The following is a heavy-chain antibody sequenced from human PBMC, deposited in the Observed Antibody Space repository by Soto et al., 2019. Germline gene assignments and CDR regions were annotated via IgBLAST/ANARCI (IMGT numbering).Heavy chain of an antibody. CDR1: DYNFATYW. CDR2: IKPGDSDT. V-gene: IGHV5-51*01. Sequence: GESLKISCEGSDYNFATYWVAWVRQMPGAGLEWVGMIKPGDSDTRYSPSFQGRVTISADKSTNTAFLKWRSLKASDTAIYFCARRYCRSGDCYSDYWGQGALVTGSS. D-gene: IGHD2-21*01. CDR3: ARRYCRSGDCYSDY. J-gene: IGHJ4*02.